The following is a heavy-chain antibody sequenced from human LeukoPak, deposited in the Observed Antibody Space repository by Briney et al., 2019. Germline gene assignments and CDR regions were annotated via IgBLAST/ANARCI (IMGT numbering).Heavy chain of an antibody. D-gene: IGHD3-9*01. V-gene: IGHV4-59*01. J-gene: IGHJ3*02. CDR2: IYYSGST. CDR1: GGSISSYY. CDR3: ARALRYFDWPDAFDI. Sequence: PSETLSLTCTVSGGSISSYYWSWIRQPPGKGLEWIGYIYYSGSTNYNPSLKSRVTISVGTSKNQFSLKLSSVTAADTAVYYCARALRYFDWPDAFDIWGQGTMVTVSS.